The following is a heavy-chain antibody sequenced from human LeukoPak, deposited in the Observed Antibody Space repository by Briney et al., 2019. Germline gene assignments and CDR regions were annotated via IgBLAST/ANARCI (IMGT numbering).Heavy chain of an antibody. CDR2: IIPILGIA. D-gene: IGHD1-26*01. V-gene: IGHV1-69*04. Sequence: GASVKVSCKASGGTFSSYAISWVRQAPGQGLEWMGRIIPILGIANYAQKFQGRVTITADKSTSTAYMELSSLRSEDTAVYYCASHGTVGGYFDYWGQGTLVTVSS. J-gene: IGHJ4*02. CDR3: ASHGTVGGYFDY. CDR1: GGTFSSYA.